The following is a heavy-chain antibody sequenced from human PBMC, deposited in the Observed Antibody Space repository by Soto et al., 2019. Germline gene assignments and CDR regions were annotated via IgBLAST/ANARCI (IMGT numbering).Heavy chain of an antibody. D-gene: IGHD4-17*01. CDR2: ISAYNGNT. CDR3: ARDEVLNSGDYGAVYNWFDP. Sequence: QVQLVQSGAEVKKPGASVKVSCKASGYTFTSYGISWVRQAPGQGLEWMGWISAYNGNTNYAQKLQGRVTMTTDTSTSTAYMELRSLRSDDTAVYYCARDEVLNSGDYGAVYNWFDPWGQGTLVTVSS. CDR1: GYTFTSYG. V-gene: IGHV1-18*01. J-gene: IGHJ5*02.